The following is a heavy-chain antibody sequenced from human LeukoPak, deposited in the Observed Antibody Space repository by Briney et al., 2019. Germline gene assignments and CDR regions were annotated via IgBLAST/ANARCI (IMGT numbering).Heavy chain of an antibody. CDR2: ISAYNGNT. J-gene: IGHJ4*02. V-gene: IGHV1-18*01. CDR3: ARADNWNYVRPYYFDY. Sequence: ASVKVSCKASGYTFTSYGISWVRQAPGQGLEWMGWISAYNGNTNYAQKLQGRVTMTTDPSTSTAYMELRSLRSDDTAVYYCARADNWNYVRPYYFDYWGQGTLVTVSS. D-gene: IGHD1-7*01. CDR1: GYTFTSYG.